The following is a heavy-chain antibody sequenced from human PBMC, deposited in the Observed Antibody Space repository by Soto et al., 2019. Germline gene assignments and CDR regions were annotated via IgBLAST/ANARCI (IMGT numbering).Heavy chain of an antibody. V-gene: IGHV3-23*01. CDR3: AKDRLRVDV. CDR2: VSGSGETT. J-gene: IGHJ6*02. CDR1: GFRFSNYV. D-gene: IGHD2-15*01. Sequence: VQLLESGGGLVQPEGSLRLSCAASGFRFSNYVMSWVRQPPGKGLEWLSAVSGSGETTYYADSVKGRFTISRDNSKNTLFLQMNSLRGEDTAVYYCAKDRLRVDVWGLGTTVTVSS.